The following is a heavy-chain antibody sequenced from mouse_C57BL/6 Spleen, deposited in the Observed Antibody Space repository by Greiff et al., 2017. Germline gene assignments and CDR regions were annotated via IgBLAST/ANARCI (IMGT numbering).Heavy chain of an antibody. V-gene: IGHV5-12*01. Sequence: DVMLVESGGGLVQPGGSLKLSCAASGFTFSDYYMYWVRQTPEKRLEWVAYISNGGGSTYYPDTVKGRFTISRDNAKNTLYLQMSRLKSEDTAMYYCARQGYYDYEGDYAMDYWGQGTSVTVSS. CDR3: ARQGYYDYEGDYAMDY. J-gene: IGHJ4*01. CDR2: ISNGGGST. D-gene: IGHD2-4*01. CDR1: GFTFSDYY.